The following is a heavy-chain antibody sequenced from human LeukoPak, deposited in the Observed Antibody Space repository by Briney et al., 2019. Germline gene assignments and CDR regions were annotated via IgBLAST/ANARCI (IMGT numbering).Heavy chain of an antibody. D-gene: IGHD6-19*01. Sequence: GGSLRLSCAASGFTFDDYGMSWVRQAPGKGLEWVAYISNSGSSIYYADSVKGRFTISRDNAKNSLYLQMNSLRAEDTAIYYCAREGRIASGWHDFDYWGQGTLVTVSS. J-gene: IGHJ4*02. CDR1: GFTFDDYG. CDR3: AREGRIASGWHDFDY. V-gene: IGHV3-48*03. CDR2: ISNSGSSI.